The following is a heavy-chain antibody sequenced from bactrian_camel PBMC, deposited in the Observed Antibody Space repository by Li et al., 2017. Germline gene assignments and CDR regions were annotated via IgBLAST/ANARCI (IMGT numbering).Heavy chain of an antibody. CDR2: IYSDGSNP. J-gene: IGHJ4*01. CDR3: AADNNPRPGAMALNPQFWDN. Sequence: HVQLVESGGGLVQPGESLRLSCAGSGFTFSSYPISWVRQAPGKGPEWVSRIYSDGSNPGYADSVKGRFTISRDNAKNTMYLQMNRLEPDDTAMYYCAADNNPRPGAMALNPQFWDNWGQGTQVTVS. D-gene: IGHD3*01. V-gene: IGHV3-2*01. CDR1: GFTFSSYP.